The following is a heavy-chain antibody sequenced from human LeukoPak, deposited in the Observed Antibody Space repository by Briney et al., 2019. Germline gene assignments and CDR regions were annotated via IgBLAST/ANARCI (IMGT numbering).Heavy chain of an antibody. CDR2: IYYSGST. CDR3: ARGPIYFDY. V-gene: IGHV4-59*01. J-gene: IGHJ4*02. Sequence: SXXLSLTXTVSGGSISSYYWSWIRQPXGXGLEWNGYIYYSGSTNYNPSLKSRVTISVDTSKNQFSLKLSSVTAADTAVYYCARGPIYFDYWGQGTLVTVSS. CDR1: GGSISSYY.